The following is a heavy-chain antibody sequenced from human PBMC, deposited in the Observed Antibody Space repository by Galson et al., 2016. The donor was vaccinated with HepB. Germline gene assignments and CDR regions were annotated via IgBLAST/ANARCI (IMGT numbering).Heavy chain of an antibody. CDR2: IYWDDDT. D-gene: IGHD2/OR15-2a*01. Sequence: PALVKPTQTLTLTCTCSGFSLSTRGVGVGWIRQPPGKALEWLTLIYWDDDTRYSPSLKSRLPITKDTSRNQVVLIMTNMDPVDTATYYSAHMAMFATEYYFDYWGQGTLVAVSS. CDR1: GFSLSTRGVG. CDR3: AHMAMFATEYYFDY. V-gene: IGHV2-5*02. J-gene: IGHJ4*02.